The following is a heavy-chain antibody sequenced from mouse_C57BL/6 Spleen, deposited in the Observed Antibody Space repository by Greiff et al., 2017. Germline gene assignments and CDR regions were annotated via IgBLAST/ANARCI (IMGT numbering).Heavy chain of an antibody. CDR3: ARVYGSSYLGYFDV. CDR2: ISYDGSN. J-gene: IGHJ1*03. CDR1: GYSITSGYY. V-gene: IGHV3-6*01. D-gene: IGHD1-1*01. Sequence: ESGPGLVKPSQSLSLTCSVTGYSITSGYYWNWIRQFPGNKLEWMGYISYDGSNNYNPSLKNRISITRDTSKNQFFLKLNSVTTEDTATYYCARVYGSSYLGYFDVWGTGTTVTVSS.